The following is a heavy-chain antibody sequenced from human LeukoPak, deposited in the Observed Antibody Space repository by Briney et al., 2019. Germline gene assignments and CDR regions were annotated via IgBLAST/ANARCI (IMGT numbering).Heavy chain of an antibody. D-gene: IGHD6-19*01. CDR1: GGSISSGGYY. CDR3: ARNSAGYSSGWYGY. CDR2: IYYSGST. J-gene: IGHJ4*02. Sequence: PSETLSLTCTVSGGSISSGGYYWSWIRQHPGKGLEWIGYIYYSGSTYYNPSLKSRVTISVDTSKNQFSLKLSSVTAADTAVYYCARNSAGYSSGWYGYWGQGTLVTVSS. V-gene: IGHV4-31*03.